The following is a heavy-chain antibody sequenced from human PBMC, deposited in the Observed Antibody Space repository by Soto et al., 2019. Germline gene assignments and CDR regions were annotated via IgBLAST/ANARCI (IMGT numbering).Heavy chain of an antibody. J-gene: IGHJ6*02. CDR1: GGTFSSYA. CDR2: IIPIFGTA. Sequence: QVQLVQSGAEVKKPGSSVKVSCKASGGTFSSYAISWVRQAPGQGLEWMGGIIPIFGTANYAQKFQGRVTITEDKSTSTAYMELSSLRSEDTAVYYCARGTGDYGDYRYYYYGMDVWGQGTTVTVSS. CDR3: ARGTGDYGDYRYYYYGMDV. V-gene: IGHV1-69*06. D-gene: IGHD4-17*01.